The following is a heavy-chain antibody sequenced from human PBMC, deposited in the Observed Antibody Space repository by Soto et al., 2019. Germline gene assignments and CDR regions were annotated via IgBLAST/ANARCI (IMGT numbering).Heavy chain of an antibody. J-gene: IGHJ3*02. Sequence: ASVKVSCKVSGYTLTELSMHWVRQAPGKGLEWMGGFDPEDGETIYAQKFQGRVTMTEDTSTDTAYMELSSLRSEDTAVYYCATITTRLSPKAALDIWGQGTKVTFSS. CDR1: GYTLTELS. D-gene: IGHD1-1*01. V-gene: IGHV1-24*01. CDR3: ATITTRLSPKAALDI. CDR2: FDPEDGET.